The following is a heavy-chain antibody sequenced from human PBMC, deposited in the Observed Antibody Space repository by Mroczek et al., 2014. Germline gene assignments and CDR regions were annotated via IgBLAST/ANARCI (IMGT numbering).Heavy chain of an antibody. CDR3: ARGFDYDSSGPYESDRSYLNYFDY. Sequence: QVQLQQWGAGLLKPSETLSLTCAVYGGSFSGYYWSWIRQPPGKGLEWIGEINHSGSTNYNPSLKSRVTISVDTSKNQFSLKLSSVTAADTAVYYCARGFDYDSSGPYESDRSYLNYFDYWGQGTLVTVSS. J-gene: IGHJ4*02. D-gene: IGHD3-22*01. V-gene: IGHV4-34*01. CDR2: INHSGST. CDR1: GGSFSGYY.